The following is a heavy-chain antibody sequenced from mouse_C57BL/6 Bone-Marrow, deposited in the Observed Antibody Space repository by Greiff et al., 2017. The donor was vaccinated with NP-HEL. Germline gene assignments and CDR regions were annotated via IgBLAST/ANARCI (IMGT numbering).Heavy chain of an antibody. Sequence: QVQLQQPGAELVRPGSSVKLSCKASGYTFTSYWMDWVKQRPGQGLEWIGNIYPSDSETHYNQKFKDKAILTVDKSSSTAYMQLRSLTSEDSAVYYCAREGTYYSNFAWFAYWGQGTLVTVSA. CDR2: IYPSDSET. V-gene: IGHV1-61*01. CDR3: AREGTYYSNFAWFAY. CDR1: GYTFTSYW. J-gene: IGHJ3*01. D-gene: IGHD2-5*01.